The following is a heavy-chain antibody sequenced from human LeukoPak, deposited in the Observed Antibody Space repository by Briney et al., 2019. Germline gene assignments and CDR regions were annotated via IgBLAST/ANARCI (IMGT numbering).Heavy chain of an antibody. D-gene: IGHD2-21*02. CDR3: ARRDCSGALDI. Sequence: PSETLSLTCTVSGGSISSYYWSWVRQPPGKGLEGIGHIYSSGSTNYNPSLESRGTISIDTSKNHFSLRLRSVTAADTAVYYCARRDCSGALDIWGQGTMVIVSS. CDR1: GGSISSYY. J-gene: IGHJ3*02. CDR2: IYSSGST. V-gene: IGHV4-59*08.